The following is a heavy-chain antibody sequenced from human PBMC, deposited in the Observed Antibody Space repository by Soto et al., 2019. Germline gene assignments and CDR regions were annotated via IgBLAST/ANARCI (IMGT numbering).Heavy chain of an antibody. V-gene: IGHV3-23*01. CDR3: AVSAYYYYGMDV. Sequence: EVQLLESGGGLVQPGGSLRLSCAASGFTFSSYAMSWVRQAPGKGLEWVSAMSGSGGSTYYADSVKGRFTISRDNTKNTLYLQMDSLGAEDADVYYCAVSAYYYYGMDVWGQGTTVTVSS. J-gene: IGHJ6*02. CDR2: MSGSGGST. CDR1: GFTFSSYA.